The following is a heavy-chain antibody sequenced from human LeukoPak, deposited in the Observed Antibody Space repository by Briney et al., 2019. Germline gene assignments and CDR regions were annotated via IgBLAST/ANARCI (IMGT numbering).Heavy chain of an antibody. CDR3: ARGFVFYRFDH. J-gene: IGHJ4*02. CDR2: INPNTGDT. D-gene: IGHD3-3*01. V-gene: IGHV1-2*02. Sequence: ASVKVSCKTSGYTLTDYYIHWVRLAPGGGLEWMGWINPNTGDTNYPQKFHGRIYMTRDTSISTAYMELSGLTYDDTAVYYCARGFVFYRFDHWGRGTLVTVSS. CDR1: GYTLTDYY.